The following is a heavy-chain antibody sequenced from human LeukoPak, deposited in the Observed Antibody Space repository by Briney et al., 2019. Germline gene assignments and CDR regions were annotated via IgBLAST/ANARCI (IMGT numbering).Heavy chain of an antibody. CDR2: IIPIFGTA. D-gene: IGHD3-22*01. CDR3: VRVWADPYDSSGYYYYYYGMDV. V-gene: IGHV1-69*13. J-gene: IGHJ6*02. CDR1: GGTFSSYA. Sequence: SVKVSCKAPGGTFSSYAISWVRQAPGQGLEWMGGIIPIFGTANYAQKFQGRVTITADESTSTAYMELSSLRSEDTAVYYCVRVWADPYDSSGYYYYYYGMDVWGQGTTVTVSS.